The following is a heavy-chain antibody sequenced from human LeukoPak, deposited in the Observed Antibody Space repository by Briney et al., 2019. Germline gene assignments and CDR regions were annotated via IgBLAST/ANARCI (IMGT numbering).Heavy chain of an antibody. CDR2: IDNDGSNT. J-gene: IGHJ5*02. CDR1: GFTFNNHW. V-gene: IGHV3-74*01. CDR3: SRDRPHNWFDP. Sequence: GGSLRLSCAASGFTFNNHWMHWVRQVPGKGLEWVSRIDNDGSNTIYADSVKAQFTISRDNAKNTLYLQMNSLRAEDTAMYYCSRDRPHNWFDPWGQGTLVTVSS.